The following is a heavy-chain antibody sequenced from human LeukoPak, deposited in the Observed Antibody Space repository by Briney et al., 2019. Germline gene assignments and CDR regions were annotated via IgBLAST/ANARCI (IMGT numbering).Heavy chain of an antibody. CDR1: GYTFTTYG. CDR2: ICAHNGNT. CDR3: PRGGFFDL. V-gene: IGHV1-18*01. D-gene: IGHD3-22*01. Sequence: GASVKVSCKASGYTFTTYGIAWVRQAPGQRLEGMGWICAHNGNTNYAQSLQGRVTMPTDTYTNTAYIDLRSLRSDDTAVYYCPRGGFFDLGGRGTLVTVSS. J-gene: IGHJ2*01.